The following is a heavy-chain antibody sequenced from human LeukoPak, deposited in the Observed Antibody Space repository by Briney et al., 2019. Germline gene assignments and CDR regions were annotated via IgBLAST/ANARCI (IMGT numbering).Heavy chain of an antibody. J-gene: IGHJ3*01. CDR2: ISFSGANS. D-gene: IGHD5-24*01. CDR3: ARDIQLST. CDR1: GXTFSDSA. V-gene: IGHV3-23*01. Sequence: PGGSLRLSCAASGXTFSDSAMTWVRQAPGKGLDWVSLISFSGANSYYADSVKGRFTISRDNSKDTLFLQMNSLRAEDTAIYYCARDIQLSTWGLGTMVTVSS.